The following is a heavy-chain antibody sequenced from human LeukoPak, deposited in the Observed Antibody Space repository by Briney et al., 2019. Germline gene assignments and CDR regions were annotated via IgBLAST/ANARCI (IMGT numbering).Heavy chain of an antibody. V-gene: IGHV1-18*04. Sequence: ASVKVSCKASGYTFTGYYMHWVRQAPGQGLEWMGWISAYNGNTNYAQKLQGRVTMTTDTSTSTAYMELRSLRSDDTAVYYCARVVKWFGESYFDYWGQGTLVTVSS. D-gene: IGHD3-10*01. J-gene: IGHJ4*02. CDR1: GYTFTGYY. CDR3: ARVVKWFGESYFDY. CDR2: ISAYNGNT.